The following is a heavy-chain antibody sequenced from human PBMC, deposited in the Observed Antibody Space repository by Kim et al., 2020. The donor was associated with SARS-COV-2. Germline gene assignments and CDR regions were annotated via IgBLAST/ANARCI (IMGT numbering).Heavy chain of an antibody. Sequence: SETLSLTCTVSGGSISSDYWSWIRQPPGTGLEWIGFFYYSGSTNYNPSLKSRVTISVDTSKNQFSLKLSSVTAADTAVYYCARQRDGFFDSWGQGTLVTVSP. V-gene: IGHV4-59*08. CDR3: ARQRDGFFDS. CDR1: GGSISSDY. J-gene: IGHJ4*02. CDR2: FYYSGST.